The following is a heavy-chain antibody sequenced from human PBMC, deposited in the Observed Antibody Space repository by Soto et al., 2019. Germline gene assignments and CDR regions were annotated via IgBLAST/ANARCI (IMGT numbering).Heavy chain of an antibody. D-gene: IGHD4-17*01. CDR1: GFTFSSYA. Sequence: EVQLLESGGGLVQPGGSLRLSCAASGFTFSSYAMSWVRQAPGKGLEWVSAISGSGGSTYYADSVKGRFTISRDNSKNTLYLQMNSLRAEDTAVYYCAKDRPPTVTRGFYGYFDYWGQGTLVTVSS. CDR3: AKDRPPTVTRGFYGYFDY. V-gene: IGHV3-23*01. J-gene: IGHJ4*02. CDR2: ISGSGGST.